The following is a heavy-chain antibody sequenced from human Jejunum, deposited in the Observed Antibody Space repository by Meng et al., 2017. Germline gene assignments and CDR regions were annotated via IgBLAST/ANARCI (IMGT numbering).Heavy chain of an antibody. CDR2: ITDSGSTT. V-gene: IGHV3-23*01. D-gene: IGHD3-22*01. CDR1: GLTFTTYA. Sequence: GESLKISCAASGLTFTTYAMHWVRQAPGKGLEWVSLITDSGSTTYYADSVRGRFTISRDNSKNTLYLQMNSLRADDTAIYFCARDPLINNFYFDYWGLGTLVTVSS. J-gene: IGHJ4*02. CDR3: ARDPLINNFYFDY.